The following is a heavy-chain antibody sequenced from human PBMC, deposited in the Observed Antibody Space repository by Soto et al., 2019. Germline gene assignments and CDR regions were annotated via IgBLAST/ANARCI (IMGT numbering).Heavy chain of an antibody. J-gene: IGHJ4*02. Sequence: SESLSLTCTVSGGSIIRYYWSWFLQPPWKGLEWIGYIYYSGSTNYNPSLKSRVTISVDTSKNQFSLKLSSVTAADTAVYYCARTDRGGSYVGYWGQGTLVTVS. D-gene: IGHD1-26*01. CDR2: IYYSGST. CDR3: ARTDRGGSYVGY. V-gene: IGHV4-59*01. CDR1: GGSIIRYY.